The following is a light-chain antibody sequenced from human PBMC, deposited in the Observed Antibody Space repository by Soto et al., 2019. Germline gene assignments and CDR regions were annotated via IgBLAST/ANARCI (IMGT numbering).Light chain of an antibody. CDR3: QQYDTSPRT. CDR2: GTS. Sequence: EIVLTQSPCTLSLSPGERSTLSCISSQDVSSSYLAWHQQKLGQAPRLLMYGTSNRATGIPDRFSGSGSGTDFTLTISRLEAEDFAVYYCQQYDTSPRTLGQGAKVDIK. CDR1: QDVSSSY. V-gene: IGKV3-20*01. J-gene: IGKJ2*01.